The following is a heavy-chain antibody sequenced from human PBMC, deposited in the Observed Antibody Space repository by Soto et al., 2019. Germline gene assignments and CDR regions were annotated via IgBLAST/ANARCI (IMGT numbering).Heavy chain of an antibody. V-gene: IGHV3-30*18. D-gene: IGHD3-10*01. CDR2: ISYDGSNK. CDR3: AKDSNYYGSGSSPPPFDY. J-gene: IGHJ4*02. Sequence: GGSLRLSCAASGFTFSSYGMHWVRQAPGKGQERVAVISYDGSNKYYADSVKGRFTISRDNSENTLYLQMNSLRAEDTAVYYCAKDSNYYGSGSSPPPFDYWGQGTLVTVSS. CDR1: GFTFSSYG.